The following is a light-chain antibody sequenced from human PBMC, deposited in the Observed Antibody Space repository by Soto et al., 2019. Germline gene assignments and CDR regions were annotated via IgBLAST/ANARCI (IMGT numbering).Light chain of an antibody. CDR3: QQYNNWPRT. CDR2: DAS. Sequence: EVVMTQSPATLSVSPGERATRSCRASQYISKYLAWYQQRPGQAPRLLIYDASTRATGIPDRFSDSGSGTDFTLTINNLQSEDFAVYYCQQYNNWPRTFGQGTKVDIK. CDR1: QYISKY. V-gene: IGKV3D-15*01. J-gene: IGKJ1*01.